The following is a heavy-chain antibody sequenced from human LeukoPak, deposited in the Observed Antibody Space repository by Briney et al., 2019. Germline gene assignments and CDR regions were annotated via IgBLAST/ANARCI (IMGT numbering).Heavy chain of an antibody. V-gene: IGHV3-30*18. CDR3: AKDPGGDCSSTSCYASYYYGMDV. CDR2: ISYDGSSK. J-gene: IGHJ6*02. CDR1: GFTFSSYG. D-gene: IGHD2-2*01. Sequence: PGRSLRLSCAASGFTFSSYGMHWVRQAPGKGLEWVAVISYDGSSKYYADSVKGRFTISRDNSKNTLYLQMNSLRAEDTAVYYCAKDPGGDCSSTSCYASYYYGMDVWGQGTTVTVSS.